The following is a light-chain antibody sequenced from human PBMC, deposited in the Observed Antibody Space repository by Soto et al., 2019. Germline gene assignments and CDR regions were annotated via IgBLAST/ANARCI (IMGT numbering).Light chain of an antibody. CDR2: RNN. V-gene: IGLV1-47*01. Sequence: QPVLTQPHSASGTPGQRVTICCSGSSSNIGINYVYWYQQLPGTAPKLLIYRNNQRPSGVPDRFSGSKSGTSASLAISGLRSEDEADYYCAAWDDSLSSPVFGGGTKLTVL. CDR3: AAWDDSLSSPV. J-gene: IGLJ3*02. CDR1: SSNIGINY.